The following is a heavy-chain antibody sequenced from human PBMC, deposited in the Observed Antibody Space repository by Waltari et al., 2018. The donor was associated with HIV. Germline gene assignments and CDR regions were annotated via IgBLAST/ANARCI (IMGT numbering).Heavy chain of an antibody. CDR2: ICCNAYST. D-gene: IGHD6-13*01. J-gene: IGHJ6*02. CDR3: AKEHQYSHTWYSFYGIDV. CDR1: GFTFNTYP. V-gene: IGHV3-23*01. Sequence: EVQLLETGGGLVQAGGSLRHSCPASGFTFNTYPKPSRRHAPGKGLEWVSAICCNAYSTYYEDSGKGRFTISRDNSQNKLFLQMNSLRADDTAVYFCAKEHQYSHTWYSFYGIDVWGQGTTVTVSS.